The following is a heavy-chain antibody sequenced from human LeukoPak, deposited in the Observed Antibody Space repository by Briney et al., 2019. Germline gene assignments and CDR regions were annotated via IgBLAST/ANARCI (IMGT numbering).Heavy chain of an antibody. D-gene: IGHD3-22*01. CDR1: GFTFSNAW. CDR3: ATDFYDST. CDR2: IRSNSDGGTI. J-gene: IGHJ5*02. Sequence: GGSLRLSCATSGFTFSNAWMNWVRQAPGRGLEWVGRIRSNSDGGTIDYAAPVKGRFTLSRDDSKTTLYLQMNSLQTEDTAVYYCATDFYDSTWGQGTLVTVSS. V-gene: IGHV3-15*07.